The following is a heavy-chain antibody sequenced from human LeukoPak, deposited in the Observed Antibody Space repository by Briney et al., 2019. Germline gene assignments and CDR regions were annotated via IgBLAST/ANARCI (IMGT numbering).Heavy chain of an antibody. CDR3: AREMNYYDSSGPFDY. Sequence: SETLPLTCTVSGGSVSSGSYYWSWIRQPPGKGLEWIGYIYYSGSTNYNPSLKSRVTISVDTSKNQFSLKLSSVTAADTAVYYCAREMNYYDSSGPFDYWGQGTLVTVSS. CDR2: IYYSGST. J-gene: IGHJ4*02. CDR1: GGSVSSGSYY. V-gene: IGHV4-61*01. D-gene: IGHD3-22*01.